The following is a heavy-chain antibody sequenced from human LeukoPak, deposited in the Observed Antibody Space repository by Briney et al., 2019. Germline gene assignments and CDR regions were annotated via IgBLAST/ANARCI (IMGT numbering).Heavy chain of an antibody. CDR3: ARVPMIAARPRYFQH. V-gene: IGHV3-7*01. CDR1: GFTFSSYW. CDR2: IKQGGSEK. Sequence: GGSLRLSCAASGFTFSSYWMSWVRQAPGKGLEWVANIKQGGSEKYYVDSVKGRFTISRDNAKNSLYLQMNSLRAEDTAVYYCARVPMIAARPRYFQHWGQGTLVTVSS. D-gene: IGHD6-6*01. J-gene: IGHJ1*01.